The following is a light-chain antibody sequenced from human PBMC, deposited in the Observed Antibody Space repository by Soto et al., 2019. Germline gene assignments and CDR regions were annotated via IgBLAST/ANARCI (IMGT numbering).Light chain of an antibody. V-gene: IGKV3-20*01. CDR2: GAS. J-gene: IGKJ1*01. CDR3: QQYGSSPRT. CDR1: QSVSSSY. Sequence: EIVLTQSPGTLSLSPGERATLSCRASQSVSSSYLAWYQQKPGQAPRLLIYGASCRATGLPDRFSGSGSGTDFTLTISSLEPEDFAVYYCQQYGSSPRTFGQGTKVEIK.